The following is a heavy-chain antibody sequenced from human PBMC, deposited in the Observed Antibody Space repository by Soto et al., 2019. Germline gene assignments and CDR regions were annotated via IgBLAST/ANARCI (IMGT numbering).Heavy chain of an antibody. CDR1: GFTFSSYG. Sequence: QVQLVESGGGVVQPGRSLRLSCAASGFTFSSYGMHWVRQAPGKGLEWVAVIWYDGSNKYYADSVKGRFTISRDNSKNTLYLQMNSLRAEDTAVYYCARVRRGLPVAGAIDAFDIWGQGTMVTVSS. CDR3: ARVRRGLPVAGAIDAFDI. J-gene: IGHJ3*02. CDR2: IWYDGSNK. D-gene: IGHD6-19*01. V-gene: IGHV3-33*01.